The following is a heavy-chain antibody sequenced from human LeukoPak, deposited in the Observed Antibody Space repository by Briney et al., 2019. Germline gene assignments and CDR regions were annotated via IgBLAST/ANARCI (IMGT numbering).Heavy chain of an antibody. J-gene: IGHJ4*02. D-gene: IGHD4-17*01. CDR1: GFTFSSYW. CDR2: IKQDGSEK. CDR3: ARVPPNTVTTLQYFEF. Sequence: GGSLRLSCAASGFTFSSYWMSWVRQAPGKGLEWVANIKQDGSEKYYVDSVKGRFTISRDNAKNSLYLQMNSLRAEDTAVYYCARVPPNTVTTLQYFEFWGQGTPVTVFS. V-gene: IGHV3-7*01.